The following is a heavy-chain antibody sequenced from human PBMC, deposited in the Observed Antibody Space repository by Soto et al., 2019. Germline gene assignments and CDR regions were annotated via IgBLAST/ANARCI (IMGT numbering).Heavy chain of an antibody. D-gene: IGHD6-19*01. CDR1: GFTFSSYW. V-gene: IGHV3-7*01. Sequence: EVQLVESGGGLVQPGGSLRLSCAASGFTFSSYWMSWVRQAPGKGLEWVANIKQDGSEKYYVDSVKGRFTISRDNAKNSRYLQMNSLRAEDTAVYYWAGRGRGQWLVRGGYYFDYWGQGTLVTVSS. CDR3: AGRGRGQWLVRGGYYFDY. CDR2: IKQDGSEK. J-gene: IGHJ4*02.